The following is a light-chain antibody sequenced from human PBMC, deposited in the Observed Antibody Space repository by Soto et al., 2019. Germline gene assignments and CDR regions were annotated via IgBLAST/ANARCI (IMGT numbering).Light chain of an antibody. CDR3: RSYTTSNTRQIV. CDR1: SSDVGGYNY. Sequence: QSVLTQPASVSGSPGQSITISCTGTSSDVGGYNYVSWYQHHPGKAPKLMIFDVSNRPSGVSNRFSGSKSGNTASLTISGLQPEDEVDYYCRSYTTSNTRQIVFGTGTKLTVL. J-gene: IGLJ1*01. V-gene: IGLV2-14*03. CDR2: DVS.